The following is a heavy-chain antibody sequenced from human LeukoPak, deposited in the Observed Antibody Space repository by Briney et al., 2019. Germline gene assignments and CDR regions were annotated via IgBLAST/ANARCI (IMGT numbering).Heavy chain of an antibody. Sequence: GGSLRLSCAASGFTFSSYWMHWVRQAPGKGLVWVSRINTDETNTRYADSVKGRFTISRDNAKNTLYLHMNSLRAEDTAVYYCARGALDYGGNLRGLDYWGQGTLVTVS. V-gene: IGHV3-74*01. CDR1: GFTFSSYW. CDR3: ARGALDYGGNLRGLDY. CDR2: INTDETNT. D-gene: IGHD4-23*01. J-gene: IGHJ4*02.